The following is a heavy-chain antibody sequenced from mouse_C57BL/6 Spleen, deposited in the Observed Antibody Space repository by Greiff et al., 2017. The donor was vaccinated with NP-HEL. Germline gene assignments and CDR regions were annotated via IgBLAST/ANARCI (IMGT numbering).Heavy chain of an antibody. CDR1: GYTFTSYW. CDR3: ALLIYDADY. V-gene: IGHV1-69*01. Sequence: QVQLQQPGAELVMPGASVKLSCKASGYTFTSYWMHWVKQRPGQGLEWIGEIDPSDSYTNYNQKFKGKSTVTVDKSSSTAYMQLSSLTSEDSAVYYCALLIYDADYWGQGTTLTVSS. J-gene: IGHJ2*01. CDR2: IDPSDSYT. D-gene: IGHD2-3*01.